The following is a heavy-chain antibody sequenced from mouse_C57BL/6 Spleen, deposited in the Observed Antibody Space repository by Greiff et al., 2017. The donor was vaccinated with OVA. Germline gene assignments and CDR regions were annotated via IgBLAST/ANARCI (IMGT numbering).Heavy chain of an antibody. V-gene: IGHV1-19*01. CDR3: ASPYDYDGGDAMDY. CDR1: GYTFTDYY. J-gene: IGHJ4*01. D-gene: IGHD2-4*01. Sequence: VQLQQSGPVLVKPGASVKMSCKASGYTFTDYYMNWVKQSHGKSLEWIGVINPYNGGTSYNQKFKGKATLTVDKSSSTAYMELNSLTSEDSAVYYCASPYDYDGGDAMDYWGQGTSVTVSS. CDR2: INPYNGGT.